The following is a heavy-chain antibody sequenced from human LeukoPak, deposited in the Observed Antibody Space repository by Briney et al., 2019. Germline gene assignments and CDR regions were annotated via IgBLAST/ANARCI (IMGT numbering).Heavy chain of an antibody. V-gene: IGHV1-24*01. Sequence: ASVKVSCKVSGYTLTELSMHWVRQAPGKGLEWMGGFDPEDGETIYAQKFQGRVTMTEDTSTDTAYMELRSLRSDDTAVYYCARVLKKGWELHHPFDYWGQGTLVTVSS. CDR3: ARVLKKGWELHHPFDY. J-gene: IGHJ4*02. CDR2: FDPEDGET. CDR1: GYTLTELS. D-gene: IGHD1-26*01.